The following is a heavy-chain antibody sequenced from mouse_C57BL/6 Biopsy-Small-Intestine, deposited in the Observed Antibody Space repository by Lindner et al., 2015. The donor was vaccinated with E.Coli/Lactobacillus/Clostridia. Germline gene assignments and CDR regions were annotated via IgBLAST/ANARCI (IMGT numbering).Heavy chain of an antibody. Sequence: QLQESGGDLVKPGGSLKLSCAASGFTFSSYGMSWVRQTPDKRLEWVATISSGGSYTYYPDSVKGRFTISRDNAKNTLYLQMSSLKSEDTAVYYCARQGYYGLDYWGQGTTLTVSS. V-gene: IGHV5-6*01. J-gene: IGHJ2*01. CDR1: GFTFSSYG. CDR3: ARQGYYGLDY. CDR2: ISSGGSYT. D-gene: IGHD1-1*01.